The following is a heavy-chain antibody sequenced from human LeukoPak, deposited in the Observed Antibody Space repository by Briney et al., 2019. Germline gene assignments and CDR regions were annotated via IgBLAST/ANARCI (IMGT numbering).Heavy chain of an antibody. CDR1: GFTFKKYW. Sequence: GESLRLSSAASGFTFKKYWMNWVRQIPGKGLECLSNIKEDGSETYYADSVKGRFTISRDNPKNLLFLQINSLRVEDTAIYYCARETPRRGETRDGYRWGQGTLVTVSS. J-gene: IGHJ4*02. V-gene: IGHV3-7*01. CDR3: ARETPRRGETRDGYR. D-gene: IGHD5-24*01. CDR2: IKEDGSET.